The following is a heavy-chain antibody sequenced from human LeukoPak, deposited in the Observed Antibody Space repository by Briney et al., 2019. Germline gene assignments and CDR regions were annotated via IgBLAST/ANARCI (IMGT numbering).Heavy chain of an antibody. J-gene: IGHJ3*02. CDR2: ISDYNGNT. Sequence: ASVTVSFKSSGYTFITYGMTWVRQAPGQGVEGMGWISDYNGNTDYAQKLQGRVTVTTDTSRSTAYVDLRSLRSDDTAVYYCARVAYYFDTSGRSALDIWGQGTMVTVSS. V-gene: IGHV1-18*01. D-gene: IGHD3-22*01. CDR1: GYTFITYG. CDR3: ARVAYYFDTSGRSALDI.